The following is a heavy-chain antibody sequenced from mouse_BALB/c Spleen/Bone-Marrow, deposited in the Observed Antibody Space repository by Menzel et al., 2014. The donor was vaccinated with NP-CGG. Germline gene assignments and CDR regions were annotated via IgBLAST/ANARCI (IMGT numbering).Heavy chain of an antibody. CDR2: IDPANGNT. CDR3: ALLLRYYAVDY. CDR1: GFNIKDTY. D-gene: IGHD1-1*01. Sequence: VQLQQSGAELVEPGASVKLSCTASGFNIKDTYMHWVKQRPEQGLEWIGRIDPANGNTKYDPKFQGKATITADTSSNTAYLQLSSLTSEDTAVYYCALLLRYYAVDYWGQGTSVTVSS. J-gene: IGHJ4*01. V-gene: IGHV14-3*02.